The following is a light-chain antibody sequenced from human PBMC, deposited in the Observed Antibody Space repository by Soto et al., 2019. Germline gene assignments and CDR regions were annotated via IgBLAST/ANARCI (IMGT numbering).Light chain of an antibody. V-gene: IGKV3-20*01. J-gene: IGKJ5*01. CDR1: QSVSSSY. Sequence: EIVLTQSPGTLSLSPGERATLSCRASQSVSSSYLAWYQQKPGQAPRLLIYGASSRATGIPDRFSGSGSGTDFPLTISRLAPEDFAVYYCRQYGSSPNTFGQGTRLEIK. CDR3: RQYGSSPNT. CDR2: GAS.